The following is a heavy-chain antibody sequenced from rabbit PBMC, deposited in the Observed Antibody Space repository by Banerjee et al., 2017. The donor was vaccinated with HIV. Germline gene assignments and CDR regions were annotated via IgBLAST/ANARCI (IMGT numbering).Heavy chain of an antibody. Sequence: QSLEESGGDLVKPGASLTLTCTASGFSFSSGYDMCWVRQAPGKGLEWIACIYVGDGNTFYASWAKGRFTISKPSSTTVTLQMTSLTAADTATYFCARDLAGAIGWNFNLWGPGTLVTVS. V-gene: IGHV1S40*01. D-gene: IGHD4-1*01. CDR1: GFSFSSGYD. CDR2: IYVGDGNT. CDR3: ARDLAGAIGWNFNL. J-gene: IGHJ4*01.